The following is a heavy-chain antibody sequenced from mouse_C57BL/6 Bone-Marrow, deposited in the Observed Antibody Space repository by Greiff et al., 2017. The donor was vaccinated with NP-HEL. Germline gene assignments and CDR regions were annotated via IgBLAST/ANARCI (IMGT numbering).Heavy chain of an antibody. V-gene: IGHV1-80*01. J-gene: IGHJ2*01. CDR1: GYAFSSYW. CDR3: ARYYYGSSLGY. CDR2: IYPGDGDT. D-gene: IGHD1-1*01. Sequence: VKVVESGAELVKPGASVKISCKASGYAFSSYWMNWVKQRPGKGLEWIGQIYPGDGDTNYNGKFKGKATLTADKSSSTAYMQLSSLTSEDSAVYFCARYYYGSSLGYWGQGTTLTVSS.